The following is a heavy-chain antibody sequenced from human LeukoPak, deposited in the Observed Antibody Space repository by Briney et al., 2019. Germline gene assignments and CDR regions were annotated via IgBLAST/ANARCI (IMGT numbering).Heavy chain of an antibody. D-gene: IGHD6-19*01. Sequence: GGSLRLSCAASGFTFSSYAMSWVRQAPGKGLEWVSFIIGSGGSTNYADSVKGRFTISRDNSKNTLYLQMNSLRAEDTAIYYCAKGSTVADIYFDYWGRGTLVTVSS. V-gene: IGHV3-23*01. CDR1: GFTFSSYA. J-gene: IGHJ4*02. CDR2: IIGSGGST. CDR3: AKGSTVADIYFDY.